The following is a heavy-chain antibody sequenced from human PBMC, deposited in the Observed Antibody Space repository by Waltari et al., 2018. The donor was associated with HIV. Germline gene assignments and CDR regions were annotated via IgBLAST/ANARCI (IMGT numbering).Heavy chain of an antibody. Sequence: QLQLQESGPGLVKPSETLSLTCTVSGGSISSSSYYWGWIRQPPGKGLEWLGSIYYSGSTDDNPPLKSRVTISVDTSKNQFSLKLSSVTAADTAVYYCARHGSNYYYGMDVWGQGTTVTVSS. J-gene: IGHJ6*02. CDR3: ARHGSNYYYGMDV. CDR1: GGSISSSSYY. V-gene: IGHV4-39*01. CDR2: IYYSGST.